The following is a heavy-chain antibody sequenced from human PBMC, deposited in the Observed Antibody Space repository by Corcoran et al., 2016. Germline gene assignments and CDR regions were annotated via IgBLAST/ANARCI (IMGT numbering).Heavy chain of an antibody. CDR2: IYYSGST. D-gene: IGHD2-15*01. V-gene: IGHV4-39*02. J-gene: IGHJ4*02. CDR3: ARETCSGGSCSFDY. Sequence: QLQLQESGPGLVKPSETLSLTCTVSGGSISSSSYYWGWIRQPPGKGLGWFGSIYYSGSTYYTPSLKSRVTISVDTSKNQFTLKLSSVTAADTAVYYCARETCSGGSCSFDYWGQGTLVTVSS. CDR1: GGSISSSSYY.